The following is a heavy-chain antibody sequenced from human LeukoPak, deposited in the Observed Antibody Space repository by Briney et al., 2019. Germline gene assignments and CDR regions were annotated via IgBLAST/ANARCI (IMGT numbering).Heavy chain of an antibody. D-gene: IGHD2-2*01. CDR2: ISSSSSCI. CDR3: AGDDIVVVPAAQGDYYYYMDV. CDR1: GFTFSSYS. Sequence: GGSLRLSCAASGFTFSSYSMNWVRQAPGKGLEWVSSISSSSSCIYYADSVKGRFTISRDNAKNSLYLQMNSLRAEDTAVYYCAGDDIVVVPAAQGDYYYYMDVWGKGTTVTVSS. V-gene: IGHV3-21*01. J-gene: IGHJ6*03.